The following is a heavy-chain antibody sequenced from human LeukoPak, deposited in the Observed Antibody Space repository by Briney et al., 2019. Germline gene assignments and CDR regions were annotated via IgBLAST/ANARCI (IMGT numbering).Heavy chain of an antibody. D-gene: IGHD2-2*01. V-gene: IGHV1-2*02. CDR1: GYTFTGYY. CDR2: INPNSGGT. Sequence: GASVKVSCKASGYTFTGYYMHWVRQAPGQGLEWMGWINPNSGGTNYAQKFQGRVTMTRDTSISTAYMELSRLRSDDTAVYYCARGTGDIVVVSDYWGQGTLVTASS. J-gene: IGHJ4*02. CDR3: ARGTGDIVVVSDY.